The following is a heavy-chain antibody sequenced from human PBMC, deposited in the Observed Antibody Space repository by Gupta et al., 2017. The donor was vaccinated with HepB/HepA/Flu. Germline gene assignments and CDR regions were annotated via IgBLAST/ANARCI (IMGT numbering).Heavy chain of an antibody. D-gene: IGHD2-15*01. CDR3: ARLKSDMGGVVAATKVGYWFDP. CDR2: IYYSGST. Sequence: QLQLQESAPGLVKPSETLSLTCTVSGGSISSSSYYWGWIRQPPGKGLEWIGSIYYSGSTYYNPSLKSRVTISVDTSKNQFSLKLSSVTAADTAVYYCARLKSDMGGVVAATKVGYWFDPWGQGTLVTVSS. V-gene: IGHV4-39*01. J-gene: IGHJ5*02. CDR1: GGSISSSSYY.